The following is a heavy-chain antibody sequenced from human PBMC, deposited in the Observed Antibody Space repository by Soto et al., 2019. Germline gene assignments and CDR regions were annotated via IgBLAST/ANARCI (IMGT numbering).Heavy chain of an antibody. V-gene: IGHV1-46*01. Sequence: SVKVSCKTSGYPFTDYFIHWVRQAPGQGLEWMGIISLYHHSTSYAQKFQGRLTVTADTSTTTVYMDLSSLTSEDSAVYWCARELYSCGGDCPYYMDYWGQGTLGTVSS. CDR2: ISLYHHST. D-gene: IGHD2-21*02. CDR1: GYPFTDYF. J-gene: IGHJ4*02. CDR3: ARELYSCGGDCPYYMDY.